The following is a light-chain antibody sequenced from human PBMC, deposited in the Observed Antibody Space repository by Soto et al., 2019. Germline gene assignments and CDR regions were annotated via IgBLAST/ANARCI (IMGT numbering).Light chain of an antibody. J-gene: IGKJ3*01. Sequence: EIVLMQSPGTLSLSPGERATLSCRASQSVSSNLLAWYQQKPGQAPRLLIYGASSRATGIPDRFSGSGSGTDFTLTISRLEPEDFALYYCQQYAGSPITFGPGTKVDIK. CDR2: GAS. CDR3: QQYAGSPIT. CDR1: QSVSSNL. V-gene: IGKV3-20*01.